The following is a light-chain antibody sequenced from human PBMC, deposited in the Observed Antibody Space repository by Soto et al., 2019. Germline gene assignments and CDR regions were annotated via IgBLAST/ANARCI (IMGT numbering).Light chain of an antibody. V-gene: IGKV1-5*03. J-gene: IGKJ1*01. CDR3: QQYNSYS. Sequence: DIQMTQSPSTLSASVGDRVTIICRASQSISSWLAWYQQKPGKAPKLLIYKASTLESGVPSRFSGSGSGTEFTLTISSLQPDDFATYYCQQYNSYSFGQGTKVDIK. CDR2: KAS. CDR1: QSISSW.